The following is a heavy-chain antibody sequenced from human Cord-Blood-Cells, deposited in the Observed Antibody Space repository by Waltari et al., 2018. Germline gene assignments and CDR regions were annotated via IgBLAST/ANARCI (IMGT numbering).Heavy chain of an antibody. CDR2: IYYSGST. CDR3: ARQRSGRGYYFDY. CDR1: GGSISSSSYY. J-gene: IGHJ4*02. V-gene: IGHV4-39*01. Sequence: QLQLQESGPGLVKPSETLSLPCTVSGGSISSSSYYWGWLRQPPGKGLEWIGSIYYSGSTYYNPSLKSRVTISVDTSKNQFSLKLSSVTAADTAVYYCARQRSGRGYYFDYWDQGTLVTVSS.